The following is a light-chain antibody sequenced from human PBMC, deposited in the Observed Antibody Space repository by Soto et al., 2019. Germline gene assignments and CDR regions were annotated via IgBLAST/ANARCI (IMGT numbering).Light chain of an antibody. CDR3: LQRASWRS. J-gene: IGKJ2*01. Sequence: LLTQSPATLPLSPGDRAILSCRASQGVSTSLGWYQQKPGQAPRLLIYEAPNRATGSPDRFSGSGSGTDFTLTISSLEPEDFAVYYCLQRASWRSFGQGTKLDIK. CDR2: EAP. CDR1: QGVSTS. V-gene: IGKV3D-11*01.